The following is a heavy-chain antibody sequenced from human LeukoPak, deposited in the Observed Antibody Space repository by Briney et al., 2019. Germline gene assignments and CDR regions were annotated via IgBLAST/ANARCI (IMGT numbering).Heavy chain of an antibody. Sequence: SQTLSLTCTVSGGSISSGDYYWSWIRQPPGKGLEWIGYIYYSGSTYYNPSLKSRVTISVDTSKNQFSLKLSSVTAADTAVYYCARDGSPVYYYYGMDVWGQGTTVTVSS. D-gene: IGHD2-2*03. CDR3: ARDGSPVYYYYGMDV. CDR1: GGSISSGDYY. V-gene: IGHV4-30-4*01. J-gene: IGHJ6*02. CDR2: IYYSGST.